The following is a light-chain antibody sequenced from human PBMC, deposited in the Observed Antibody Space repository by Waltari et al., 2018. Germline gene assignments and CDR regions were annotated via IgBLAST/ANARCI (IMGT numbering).Light chain of an antibody. Sequence: QFVLTQPPSVSGTPGPWVPISCTGSSSNSGAGYAVFWYQRLPGTAPKLLIYLNTNRPSGVPDRFSGSRSGTSASLAISGLQIDDEGDYYCQSFDRSLRGWVFGGGTKLTVL. CDR1: SSNSGAGYA. CDR2: LNT. CDR3: QSFDRSLRGWV. V-gene: IGLV1-40*01. J-gene: IGLJ3*02.